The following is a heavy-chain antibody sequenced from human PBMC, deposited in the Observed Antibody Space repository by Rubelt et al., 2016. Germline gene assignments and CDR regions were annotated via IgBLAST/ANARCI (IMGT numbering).Heavy chain of an antibody. CDR2: IYSGGSA. J-gene: IGHJ4*02. CDR3: ASMAPNKTPTGY. CDR1: GFTVSSNH. D-gene: IGHD3-10*01. V-gene: IGHV3-53*01. Sequence: EVQLVESGGSLIQPGGSLRLSCAASGFTVSSNHMSWVRQAPGNGLEWVSVIYSGGSAFYADSVKGRFTISRDNSQDTLYLQMNSLIAEDTAVYDCASMAPNKTPTGYWGQGTLVSVSS.